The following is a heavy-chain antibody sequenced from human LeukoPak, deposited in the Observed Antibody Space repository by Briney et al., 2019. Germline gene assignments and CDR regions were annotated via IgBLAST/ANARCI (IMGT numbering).Heavy chain of an antibody. D-gene: IGHD1-1*01. CDR1: GFTFSDYY. Sequence: GGSLRLSCAASGFTFSDYYMHWIRQAPGRGLEWVSYISNGDNTIYYADSVKGRFTISRDNAKNSLYLQMNSLRAEDTAVYYCAKEGNYRTFDYWGQGALVTASS. CDR2: ISNGDNTI. V-gene: IGHV3-11*01. J-gene: IGHJ4*02. CDR3: AKEGNYRTFDY.